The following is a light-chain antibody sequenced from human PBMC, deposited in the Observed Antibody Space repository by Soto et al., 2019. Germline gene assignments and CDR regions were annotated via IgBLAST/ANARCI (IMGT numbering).Light chain of an antibody. J-gene: IGLJ1*01. CDR3: QSFDSSLSAYV. CDR2: GNN. CDR1: NSNIGAGRD. V-gene: IGLV1-40*01. Sequence: QSALTQPPSVSGAPGQRVTISCTGSNSNIGAGRDVHWYQQLPGTAPRLLIYGNNNRPSGVPDRFSASKSGTSASLAITGLQAEDEADFYCQSFDSSLSAYVFGTGTKVTVL.